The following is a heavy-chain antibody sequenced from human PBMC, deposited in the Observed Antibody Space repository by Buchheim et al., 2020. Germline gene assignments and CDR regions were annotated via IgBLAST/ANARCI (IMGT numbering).Heavy chain of an antibody. D-gene: IGHD2-2*01. CDR2: IYYSGST. CDR3: ARGSIVVVPAAVGWFDP. J-gene: IGHJ5*02. V-gene: IGHV4-31*03. Sequence: QAQLQESGPGLVKPSQTLSLTCTVSGGSINSADYYWSWIRQHPGKGLEWIGYIYYSGSTYYNPSLKSRVTISVDTSKNQFSLNLTSVTAADTAVYYCARGSIVVVPAAVGWFDPWGQGTL. CDR1: GGSINSADYY.